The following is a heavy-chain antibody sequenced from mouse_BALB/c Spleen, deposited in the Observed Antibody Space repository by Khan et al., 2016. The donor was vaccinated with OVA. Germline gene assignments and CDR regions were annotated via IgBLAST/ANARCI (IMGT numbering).Heavy chain of an antibody. CDR2: INPTSGYT. V-gene: IGHV1-7*01. Sequence: QVQLQQSGADLAKPGASVKMSCTASGYTFTSYWMHWIKQRPGQGLEWIGYINPTSGYTDYNQKFKDKATLTADKSSSTAYMQLSSLTSDDSAVYYCARDRIDYWGQGTALTVSS. CDR3: ARDRIDY. CDR1: GYTFTSYW. J-gene: IGHJ2*01.